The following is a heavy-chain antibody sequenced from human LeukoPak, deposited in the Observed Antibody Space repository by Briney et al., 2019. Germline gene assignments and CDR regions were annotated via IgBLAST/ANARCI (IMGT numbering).Heavy chain of an antibody. CDR2: IKHDGGAQ. CDR1: GFTFSRYW. D-gene: IGHD2-15*01. V-gene: IGHV3-7*01. CDR3: ARVEGPDIVVVVAAALDY. J-gene: IGHJ4*02. Sequence: GGSLRLSCAASGFTFSRYWMNWVRQAPGKGLEWVANIKHDGGAQNYVDSVKGRFTISRDNAKNSLYLQMNSLRAEDTAVYYCARVEGPDIVVVVAAALDYWGQGTLVTVSS.